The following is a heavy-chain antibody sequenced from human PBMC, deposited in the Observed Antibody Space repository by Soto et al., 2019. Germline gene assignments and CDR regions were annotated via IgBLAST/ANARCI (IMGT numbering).Heavy chain of an antibody. CDR1: GDTVSSNRAA. V-gene: IGHV6-1*01. J-gene: IGHJ6*02. CDR3: SAATRGYRYYGLDV. D-gene: IGHD5-12*01. Sequence: SQTLSLTCAISGDTVSSNRAAWNWIRESPSRGLEWLGRTYYRTRWFNDYAVSVRGRITINPDPSRNQFSLQLNSVAPEDTAVYYCSAATRGYRYYGLDVWGQGTTVTVSS. CDR2: TYYRTRWFN.